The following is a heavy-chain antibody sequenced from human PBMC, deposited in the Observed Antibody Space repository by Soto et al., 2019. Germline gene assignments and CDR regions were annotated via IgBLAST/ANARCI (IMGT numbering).Heavy chain of an antibody. J-gene: IGHJ5*01. Sequence: SETLSLTCTVSGGSISSYYWSWIRQRPGKGLEWIGYIYYSGSTNYNPSLKSRVTISVDTSKNQFSLKLSSVTAADTAVYYCAKDRVVVVAATPKWFDAWGQGTLVTVSS. CDR3: AKDRVVVVAATPKWFDA. D-gene: IGHD2-15*01. CDR2: IYYSGST. CDR1: GGSISSYY. V-gene: IGHV4-59*12.